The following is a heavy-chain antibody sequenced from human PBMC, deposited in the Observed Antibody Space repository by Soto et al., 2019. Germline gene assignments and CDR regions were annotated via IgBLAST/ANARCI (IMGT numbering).Heavy chain of an antibody. CDR2: IIPIFGTA. Sequence: SVKVSCKGSGGTFSSYAISWVRQAPGQGLEWMGGIIPIFGTANYAQKFQGRVTITADESTSTAYMELSSLRSEDTAVYYCARVYYAPLSYYYYGMDVWGQGTTVTVSS. J-gene: IGHJ6*02. CDR1: GGTFSSYA. D-gene: IGHD3-10*01. CDR3: ARVYYAPLSYYYYGMDV. V-gene: IGHV1-69*13.